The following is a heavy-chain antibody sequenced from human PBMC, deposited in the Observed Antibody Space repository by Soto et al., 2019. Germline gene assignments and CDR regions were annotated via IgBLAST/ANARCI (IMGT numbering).Heavy chain of an antibody. V-gene: IGHV3-15*01. CDR3: TSEKGWRQSPLDS. D-gene: IGHD4-4*01. CDR2: IKSKSSGGTT. CDR1: GFIFRNAW. J-gene: IGHJ5*01. Sequence: QLVESGGGLVKPGGSIRLSCAASGFIFRNAWMSWVRQAPGKGLEWVGRIKSKSSGGTTDYAAPVEVRVTITRDDSKSILYLQMTSLPVEDTAVYFCTSEKGWRQSPLDSWGQGALVTVSS.